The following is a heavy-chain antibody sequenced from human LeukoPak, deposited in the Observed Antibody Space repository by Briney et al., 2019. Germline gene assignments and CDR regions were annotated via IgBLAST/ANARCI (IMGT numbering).Heavy chain of an antibody. CDR3: AREMYNWNYAFDY. CDR1: GFTFSSYA. Sequence: PGGSLRLSCAASGFTFSSYAMHWVRQAPGKGLEWVAVISYDGSNKYYADSVKGRFTISRDNSKNTLYLQMNSLRAEDTAVYYCAREMYNWNYAFDYWGQGTLVTVSS. J-gene: IGHJ4*02. V-gene: IGHV3-30-3*01. D-gene: IGHD1-7*01. CDR2: ISYDGSNK.